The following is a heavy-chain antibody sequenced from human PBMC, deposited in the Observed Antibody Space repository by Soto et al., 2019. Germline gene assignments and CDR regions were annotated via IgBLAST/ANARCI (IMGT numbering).Heavy chain of an antibody. D-gene: IGHD7-27*01. CDR3: AKSNWEDYFDY. CDR2: ISGSGGST. V-gene: IGHV3-23*01. Sequence: GXSLRLSCAASGFTFSSYAISWVHQAPGKGLEWVSAISGSGGSTYYADSVKGRFTISRDNSKNTLYLQMKSLRAEDTAVYYCAKSNWEDYFDYWGQGTLVTVSS. J-gene: IGHJ4*02. CDR1: GFTFSSYA.